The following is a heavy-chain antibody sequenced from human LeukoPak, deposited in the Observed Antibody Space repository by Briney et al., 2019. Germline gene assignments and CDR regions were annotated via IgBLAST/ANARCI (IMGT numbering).Heavy chain of an antibody. CDR3: AKSSREGSCSSISCYSLGY. J-gene: IGHJ4*02. Sequence: GGSLRLSCAASGFTFSSYDMSWVRQVPGKGLEWVSAISGSGGRTDYADSVKGRFTISRDNAKNTLYLQMNSLRAEDTAVYYCAKSSREGSCSSISCYSLGYWGQGTLVTVSS. V-gene: IGHV3-23*01. D-gene: IGHD2-2*01. CDR1: GFTFSSYD. CDR2: ISGSGGRT.